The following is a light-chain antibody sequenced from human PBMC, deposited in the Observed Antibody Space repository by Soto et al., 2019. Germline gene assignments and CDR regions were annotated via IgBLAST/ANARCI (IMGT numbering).Light chain of an antibody. V-gene: IGLV1-40*01. CDR3: QSYDNSHDWDVI. J-gene: IGLJ2*01. CDR1: SSNIGAGYA. CDR2: DSD. Sequence: QAVVTQPPSVSGAPGQRVTISCTGSSSNIGAGYAVHWYQQRPGTAPKLLISDSDNRPSGVPDRFSGSKSGTSASLAITGLQDEDEADYYCQSYDNSHDWDVIFGGGTKLTVL.